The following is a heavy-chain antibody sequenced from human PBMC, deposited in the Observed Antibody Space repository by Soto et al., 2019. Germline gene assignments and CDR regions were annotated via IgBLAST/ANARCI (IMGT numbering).Heavy chain of an antibody. CDR1: GGSFSGYI. J-gene: IGHJ4*02. V-gene: IGHV4-34*01. CDR3: ARGLISGSHYSGGWYYFDS. CDR2: INHSGSA. D-gene: IGHD1-26*01. Sequence: QVQLQQSGAGLLKPSETLSLTCDVYGGSFSGYIWTWIRQTPGKGLQWIGQINHSGSANYNPSLKSRFTISVHPSKSQFSLELRSVTAADTAVYYCARGLISGSHYSGGWYYFDSWGQGTQVTVSS.